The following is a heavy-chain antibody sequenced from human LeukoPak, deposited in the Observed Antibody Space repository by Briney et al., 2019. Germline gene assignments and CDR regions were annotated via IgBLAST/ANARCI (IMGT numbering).Heavy chain of an antibody. V-gene: IGHV3-7*01. D-gene: IGHD3-22*01. Sequence: GSLRLSCAASGFTFSSYWMSWVRQAPGKGLEWVANIKQDGSEKYYVDSVKGRFTISRDNAKNSLYLQMDSLRAEDTAVYYCARVASWGGITMRSLDYWGQGTLITVSS. CDR2: IKQDGSEK. J-gene: IGHJ4*02. CDR1: GFTFSSYW. CDR3: ARVASWGGITMRSLDY.